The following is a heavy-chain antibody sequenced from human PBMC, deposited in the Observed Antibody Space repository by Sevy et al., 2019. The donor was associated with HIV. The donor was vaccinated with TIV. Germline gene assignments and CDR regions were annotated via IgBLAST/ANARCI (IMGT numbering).Heavy chain of an antibody. CDR3: VRHSHGSGTYYVPFDS. D-gene: IGHD3-10*01. CDR2: VFHSGST. V-gene: IGHV4-38-2*01. J-gene: IGHJ4*02. CDR1: GYSITSGYL. Sequence: SETLSLTCAVSGYSITSGYLWGWIRQPPGKGLEWIGSVFHSGSTYYNPSLNSRVIISADTAKNLFSLKLNSVTAADTAVYYCVRHSHGSGTYYVPFDSWGQGTLVTVSS.